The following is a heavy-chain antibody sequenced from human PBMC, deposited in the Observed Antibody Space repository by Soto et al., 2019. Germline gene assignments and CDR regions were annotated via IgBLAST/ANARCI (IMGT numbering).Heavy chain of an antibody. CDR1: GFSFSSYT. CDR2: ITNRGTHT. Sequence: GGSLRLSCTASGFSFSSYTMNWVRQAPGKGLQWVASITNRGTHTYSADSVKGRFTITRDNDKNSLYLQMNNLRAEDTATYYCTRAHEVAWFDSWGLGTLVTVSS. J-gene: IGHJ5*01. V-gene: IGHV3-21*06. D-gene: IGHD2-15*01. CDR3: TRAHEVAWFDS.